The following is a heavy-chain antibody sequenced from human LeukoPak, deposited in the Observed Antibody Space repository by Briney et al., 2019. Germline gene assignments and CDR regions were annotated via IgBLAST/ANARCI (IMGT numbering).Heavy chain of an antibody. CDR2: ISSSGNTI. CDR3: ARGRSRLTMVVTQRREYFDY. Sequence: GGSLRLSCAASGFTFSDYYMSWIRQAPGKGLEWVSYISSSGNTIYYADSVKGRFTISRDNAKNSLYLQMNSLRAEDTAVYYCARGRSRLTMVVTQRREYFDYWGQGTLVTVSS. D-gene: IGHD4-23*01. V-gene: IGHV3-11*04. J-gene: IGHJ4*02. CDR1: GFTFSDYY.